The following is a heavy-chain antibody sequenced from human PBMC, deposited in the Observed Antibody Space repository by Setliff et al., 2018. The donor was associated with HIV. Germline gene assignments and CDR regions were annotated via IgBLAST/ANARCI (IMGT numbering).Heavy chain of an antibody. CDR3: ARRWGEAFDY. CDR2: IHHSGTT. Sequence: PSETLSLTCAVSGYSISSGYYWAWIRQSPGKGLDWIGSIHHSGTTYYNPSLKSRVTISVDTTTNQVSLQVNSVTAVDTAVYYCARRWGEAFDYWGQGTLVTVSS. V-gene: IGHV4-38-2*01. D-gene: IGHD1-26*01. J-gene: IGHJ4*02. CDR1: GYSISSGYY.